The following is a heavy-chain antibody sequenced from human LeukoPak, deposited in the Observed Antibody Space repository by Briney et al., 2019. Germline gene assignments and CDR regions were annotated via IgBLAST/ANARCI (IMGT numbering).Heavy chain of an antibody. CDR3: ARAGFGVLWFGEIDY. Sequence: SETLSLTCTVSGGSISSSSYYWGWIRQPPGKGLEWIGSIYYSGSTYYNPSLKSRVTISVDTSKNQFSLKLSSVTAADTAVYYCARAGFGVLWFGEIDYWGQGTLVTVSS. D-gene: IGHD3-10*01. V-gene: IGHV4-39*07. CDR2: IYYSGST. CDR1: GGSISSSSYY. J-gene: IGHJ4*02.